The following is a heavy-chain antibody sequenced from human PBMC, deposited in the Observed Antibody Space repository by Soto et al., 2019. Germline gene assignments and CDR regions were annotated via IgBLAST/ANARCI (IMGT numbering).Heavy chain of an antibody. CDR3: ASCSSSRRFVNWFDP. V-gene: IGHV3-30-3*01. CDR2: ISYDGSNK. CDR1: GFTFSSYA. D-gene: IGHD6-6*01. Sequence: PGGSLRLSCAASGFTFSSYAMHWVRQAPGKGLEWVAVISYDGSNKYYADSVKGRFTISRDNSKNTLYLQMNSLRAEDTAVYYCASCSSSRRFVNWFDPWGQGTLVTVSS. J-gene: IGHJ5*02.